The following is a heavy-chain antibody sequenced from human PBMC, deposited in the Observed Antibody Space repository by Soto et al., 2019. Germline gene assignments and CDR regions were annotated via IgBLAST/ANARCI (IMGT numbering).Heavy chain of an antibody. D-gene: IGHD2-15*01. CDR1: GFSLTTSGLG. CDR2: IYWDGDI. J-gene: IGHJ4*02. Sequence: QITLKESGPPLVRPTQTLTLTCTFSGFSLTTSGLGVGWIRQPPGKALEWLALIYWDGDIRYSPSLKTRLTSTKDTSKNQVVLTMTNMNPVDTATYYCVHRLGCSGGSCCSRNRPFDHWGQGTLVTVSS. V-gene: IGHV2-5*02. CDR3: VHRLGCSGGSCCSRNRPFDH.